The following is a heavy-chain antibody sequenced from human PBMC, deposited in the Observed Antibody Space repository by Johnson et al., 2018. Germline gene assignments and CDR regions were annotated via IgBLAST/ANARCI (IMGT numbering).Heavy chain of an antibody. J-gene: IGHJ6*03. CDR3: GRGSGYYYYMDV. CDR1: GFTFTNYA. V-gene: IGHV3-30-3*01. Sequence: VQLVQSGGGVVQPGRSLRLSCAASGFTFTNYAFHWVRQAPGKGLEWVAAISYDGGNEFYADSVKGRFTVSRDNYKNTLYLQMNSLRAEDTAVYYCGRGSGYYYYMDVWVKGTTVTVSS. CDR2: ISYDGGNE.